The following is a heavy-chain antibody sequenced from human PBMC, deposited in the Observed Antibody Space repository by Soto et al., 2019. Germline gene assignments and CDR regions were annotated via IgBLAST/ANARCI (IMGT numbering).Heavy chain of an antibody. CDR1: GFTFTTSA. J-gene: IGHJ4*01. Sequence: EVRLLESGGALVPPGGSLRLSCVASGFTFTTSAMSWVRQAPGKGLEWVSGISVSGGSTYHAVSLKGRFTISRDNSKNTLYLQMNNLRAEDTAVYYCATDYDSAHWGQGTLVTVSS. V-gene: IGHV3-23*01. D-gene: IGHD3-16*01. CDR3: ATDYDSAH. CDR2: ISVSGGST.